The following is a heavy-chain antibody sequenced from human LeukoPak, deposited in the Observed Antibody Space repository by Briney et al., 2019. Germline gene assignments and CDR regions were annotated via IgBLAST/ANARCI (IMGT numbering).Heavy chain of an antibody. CDR1: GYSFTSYW. D-gene: IGHD6-19*01. J-gene: IGHJ4*02. CDR3: ARRDGSAWYYFDY. Sequence: GESLKISCKGSGYSFTSYWIGWVRQMPGKGLEWTGIIYPGDSDTRYSPSFQGQVTISVDKSISTAYLQWNSLKASDTAIYYCARRDGSAWYYFDYWGQGTLVTVSS. CDR2: IYPGDSDT. V-gene: IGHV5-51*01.